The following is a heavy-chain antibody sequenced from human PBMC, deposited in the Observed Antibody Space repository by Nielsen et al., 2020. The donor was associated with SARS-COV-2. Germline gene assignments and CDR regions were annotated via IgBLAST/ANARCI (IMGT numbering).Heavy chain of an antibody. D-gene: IGHD6-19*01. CDR3: ARSRSGWYEGAFDI. V-gene: IGHV1-69*04. Sequence: VSCKASGGTFSSYAISWVRQAPGQGLEWMGRIIPILGIANYAQKFQGRVTITADKSTSTAYMELSSLRSEDTAVYYCARSRSGWYEGAFDIWGQGTMVTVSS. CDR2: IIPILGIA. J-gene: IGHJ3*02. CDR1: GGTFSSYA.